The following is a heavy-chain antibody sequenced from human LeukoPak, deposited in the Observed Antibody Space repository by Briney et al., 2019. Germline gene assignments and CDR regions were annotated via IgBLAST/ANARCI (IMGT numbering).Heavy chain of an antibody. Sequence: GASVKVSCKASGGTFSSYAIIWVRQAPGQGLEWMGGIIPIFGTANYAQKFQGRVTITADKSTSTAYMELSSLRSEDTAVYYCARSPIITMSYYYYMDVWGKGTTVTVSS. CDR1: GGTFSSYA. V-gene: IGHV1-69*06. CDR2: IIPIFGTA. CDR3: ARSPIITMSYYYYMDV. D-gene: IGHD3-3*01. J-gene: IGHJ6*03.